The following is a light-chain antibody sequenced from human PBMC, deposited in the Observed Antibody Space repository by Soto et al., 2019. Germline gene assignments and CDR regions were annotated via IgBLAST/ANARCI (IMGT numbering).Light chain of an antibody. CDR3: SSYTISSHII. CDR1: SSDVGGYDS. V-gene: IGLV2-14*03. CDR2: DVS. J-gene: IGLJ2*01. Sequence: QSALTQPASVSGSPGQSITISCNGTSSDVGGYDSVSWYQQHPGKAPKLLIHDVSNRPSGISNRFSGSKSGNTASLTISGLQAEDEADYYCSSYTISSHIIFGGGTKLTVL.